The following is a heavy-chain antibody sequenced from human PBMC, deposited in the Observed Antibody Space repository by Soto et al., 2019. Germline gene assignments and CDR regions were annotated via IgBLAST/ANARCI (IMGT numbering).Heavy chain of an antibody. J-gene: IGHJ6*03. CDR2: IYYSGST. V-gene: IGHV4-39*01. CDR1: GGSISSSSYY. CDR3: ARHGNEVARTYYYYYYYMDV. Sequence: QLQLQESGPGLVKPSETLSLTCTVSGGSISSSSYYWGWIRQPPGKGLEWIGSIYYSGSTYYNPSLKSRVTISLHTSQNQFSLKLSSVTAADTAVYYCARHGNEVARTYYYYYYYMDVWGKGTTVTVSS. D-gene: IGHD1-1*01.